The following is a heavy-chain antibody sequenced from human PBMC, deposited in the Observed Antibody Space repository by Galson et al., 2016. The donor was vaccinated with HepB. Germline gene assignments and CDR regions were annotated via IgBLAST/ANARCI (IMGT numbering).Heavy chain of an antibody. Sequence: TLSLTCTVSGGPISSGRDDWSWLRQPAGKGLEWIGRIYTSGSADYNPSLKSRVIISVDTSKNQFSLKLSSVTAADTAVYYCARDRRFTIFGVVIAHYFDYWGPGTLVTVSS. V-gene: IGHV4-61*02. J-gene: IGHJ4*02. D-gene: IGHD3-3*01. CDR3: ARDRRFTIFGVVIAHYFDY. CDR2: IYTSGSA. CDR1: GGPISSGRDD.